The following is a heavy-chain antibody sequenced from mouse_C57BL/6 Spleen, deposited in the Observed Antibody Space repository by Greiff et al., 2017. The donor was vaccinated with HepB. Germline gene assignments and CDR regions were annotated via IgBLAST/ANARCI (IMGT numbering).Heavy chain of an antibody. CDR2: IDPSDSET. J-gene: IGHJ2*01. D-gene: IGHD1-1*01. V-gene: IGHV1-52*01. CDR3: ARPYGSSFYFDC. Sequence: QVQLQQPGAELVRPGSSVKLSCKASGYTFTSYWMHWVKQRPIQGLEWIGNIDPSDSETHYNQKFKDKATLTVDKSSSTAYMQLSSLTSEVSAVYYCARPYGSSFYFDCWGQGTTLTVSS. CDR1: GYTFTSYW.